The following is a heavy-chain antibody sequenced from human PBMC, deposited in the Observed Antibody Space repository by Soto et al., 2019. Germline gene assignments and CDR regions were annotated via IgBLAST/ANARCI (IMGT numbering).Heavy chain of an antibody. J-gene: IGHJ4*02. CDR3: AKDKDYYDGSGYLRFDY. CDR2: ISYDGSNK. V-gene: IGHV3-30*18. Sequence: GGSLRLSCAASGFTFSSYGMHWVRQAPGKGLEWVAVISYDGSNKYYADSVKGRFTISRDNSKNTLYLQMNSLRAEDTAVYYCAKDKDYYDGSGYLRFDYWGQGTLVTVSS. CDR1: GFTFSSYG. D-gene: IGHD3-22*01.